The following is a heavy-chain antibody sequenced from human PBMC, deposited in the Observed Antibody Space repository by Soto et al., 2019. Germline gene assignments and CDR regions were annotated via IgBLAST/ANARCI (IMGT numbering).Heavy chain of an antibody. D-gene: IGHD3-10*01. V-gene: IGHV3-23*01. CDR3: AKKVNSGSGSQYFDY. J-gene: IGHJ4*02. CDR2: FRAGGDDGTT. CDR1: GFTFISYS. Sequence: GGSLKLSCVASGFTFISYSMSWVRQAQGRGLEWVSGFRAGGDDGTTYYADSVKGRFTISRDNSKNTLFLQMNSLRAEDTAIYYCAKKVNSGSGSQYFDYFGQGTLVTVSS.